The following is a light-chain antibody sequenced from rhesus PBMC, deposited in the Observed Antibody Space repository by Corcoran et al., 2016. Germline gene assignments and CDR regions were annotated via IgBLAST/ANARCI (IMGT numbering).Light chain of an antibody. V-gene: IGKV1-25*01. CDR1: QGITND. CDR3: QHYYSTPYS. J-gene: IGKJ2*01. Sequence: DIQMTQSPSSLSASVGDRVTITCRASQGITNDLAWYQQKPGEIPKLLIYEASSLQSGIPSRFSGSVSGTVFTLTISSLQSEDFATYNCQHYYSTPYSFGQGTKVEIK. CDR2: EAS.